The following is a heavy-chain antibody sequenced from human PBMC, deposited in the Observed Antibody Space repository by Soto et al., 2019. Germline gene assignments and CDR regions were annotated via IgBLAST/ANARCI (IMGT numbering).Heavy chain of an antibody. CDR1: GYTYTSYG. J-gene: IGHJ4*02. V-gene: IGHV1-18*01. Sequence: ASVKVSCKTSGYTYTSYGISWVRQAPGQGLEWMGWISTDKGKTNYAQKFQGRVTMTTDTSTSTAYMELRSLRSDDTAVYYCATRSPAFDFWGQGTLVTVSS. CDR3: ATRSPAFDF. CDR2: ISTDKGKT.